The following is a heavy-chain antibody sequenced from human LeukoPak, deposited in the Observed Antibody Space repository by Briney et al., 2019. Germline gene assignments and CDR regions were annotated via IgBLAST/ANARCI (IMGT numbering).Heavy chain of an antibody. Sequence: GGSLRLSCAASGFTFSSYGMHWVRQAPGKGLEWVAVISHDGTNKYYADSVKGRFTISRDNSKNTLYLQMNSLRAEDTAVYYCARGPTYYDILTADWGQGTLVTVSS. CDR1: GFTFSSYG. CDR3: ARGPTYYDILTAD. D-gene: IGHD3-9*01. V-gene: IGHV3-30*03. J-gene: IGHJ4*02. CDR2: ISHDGTNK.